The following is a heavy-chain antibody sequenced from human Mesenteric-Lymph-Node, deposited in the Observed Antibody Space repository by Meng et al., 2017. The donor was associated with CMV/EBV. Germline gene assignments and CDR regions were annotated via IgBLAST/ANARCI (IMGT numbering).Heavy chain of an antibody. Sequence: ASVKVSCKASGYTFTSYDINWVRQAPGQGLEWMGWINPNSGGTNYAQKFQGRVTMTRDTSTSTAYMELRSLTSDDTAVYYCARDQYLRIYYYGLDVWGQGTTVTVSS. CDR1: GYTFTSYD. CDR3: ARDQYLRIYYYGLDV. V-gene: IGHV1-2*02. D-gene: IGHD2-2*02. J-gene: IGHJ6*02. CDR2: INPNSGGT.